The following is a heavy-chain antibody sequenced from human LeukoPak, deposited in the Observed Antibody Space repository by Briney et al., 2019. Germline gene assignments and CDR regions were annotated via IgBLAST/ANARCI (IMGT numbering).Heavy chain of an antibody. V-gene: IGHV3-9*01. CDR1: GFDFEDYA. CDR2: ISWNSGAK. J-gene: IGHJ6*02. CDR3: AKARLMAAPFYYYGMDV. Sequence: QPGGSLRLSCAASGFDFEDYAIHWVRQVPGKGLEWVSGISWNSGAKAYADSVRGRFTISRGNAKNSLYLQMNSLRGEDTALYYCAKARLMAAPFYYYGMDVWGPGTTVTVSS. D-gene: IGHD5-24*01.